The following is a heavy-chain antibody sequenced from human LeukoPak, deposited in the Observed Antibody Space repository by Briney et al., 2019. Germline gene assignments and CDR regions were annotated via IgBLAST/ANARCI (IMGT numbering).Heavy chain of an antibody. D-gene: IGHD2-21*02. CDR2: IIPIFGTA. CDR1: GGTFSSYA. CDR3: ARDKVYCGGDCYSTYYFDY. V-gene: IGHV1-69*05. J-gene: IGHJ4*02. Sequence: SVKVSCKASGGTFSSYAISWVRQAPGQGLEWMGRIIPIFGTANYAQKFQGRVTITTDESTSTAYMELSSLRSEGTAVYYCARDKVYCGGDCYSTYYFDYWGQGTLVTVSS.